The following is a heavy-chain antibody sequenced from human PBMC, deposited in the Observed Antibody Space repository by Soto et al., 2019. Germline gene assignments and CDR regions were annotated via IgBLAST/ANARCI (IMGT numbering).Heavy chain of an antibody. J-gene: IGHJ4*02. CDR3: ARINWNYVFDS. CDR2: IYYSGST. CDR1: GGSISSGDYY. V-gene: IGHV4-30-4*01. Sequence: SETLSLTCTVSGGSISSGDYYWNWVRQPPGKGLEWIGHIYYSGSTYHNPSLKSRVTISVDTSKNQFSLKLSSVTAADTAVYYCARINWNYVFDSWGQGTLVTVSS. D-gene: IGHD1-7*01.